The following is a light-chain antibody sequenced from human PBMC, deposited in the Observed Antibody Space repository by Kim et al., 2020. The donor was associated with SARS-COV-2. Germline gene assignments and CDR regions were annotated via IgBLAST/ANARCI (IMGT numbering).Light chain of an antibody. CDR2: DNI. V-gene: IGLV3-1*01. CDR3: QVWDSRTYV. Sequence: SYELTQPPSVSVSPGQTASITCSGDKLGDKYTCWYQQKAGQYPVLVIYDNIKRPSGIPERFSGSNSGNTATLTISGTQGVDEADYYCQVWDSRTYVFGTGTKVTVL. J-gene: IGLJ1*01. CDR1: KLGDKY.